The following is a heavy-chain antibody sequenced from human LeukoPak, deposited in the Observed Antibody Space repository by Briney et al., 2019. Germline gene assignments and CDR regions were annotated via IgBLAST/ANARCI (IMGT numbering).Heavy chain of an antibody. V-gene: IGHV3-9*01. Sequence: GGSLRLSCAASGFTFDDYAMHWVRQAPGKGLEWVSGISWNSGSIGYADSVKGRFTISRDNAKNSLYLQMNSLRVEDTALYYCAKDTYSSSLTGFGYWGQGTLVTVSS. J-gene: IGHJ4*02. D-gene: IGHD6-6*01. CDR3: AKDTYSSSLTGFGY. CDR2: ISWNSGSI. CDR1: GFTFDDYA.